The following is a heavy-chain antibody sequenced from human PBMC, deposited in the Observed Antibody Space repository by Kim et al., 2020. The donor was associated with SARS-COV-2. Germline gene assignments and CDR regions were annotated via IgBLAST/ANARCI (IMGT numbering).Heavy chain of an antibody. V-gene: IGHV1-46*01. CDR1: GYTFTSYY. Sequence: ASVKVSCKASGYTFTSYYMHWVRQAPGQGLEWMGIINPSGGSTSYAQKFQGRVTMTRDTSTSTVYMELSSLRSEDTAVYYCAALRTSYSSGWYYYYGMDVWGQGTTVTVSS. CDR2: INPSGGST. CDR3: AALRTSYSSGWYYYYGMDV. J-gene: IGHJ6*02. D-gene: IGHD6-19*01.